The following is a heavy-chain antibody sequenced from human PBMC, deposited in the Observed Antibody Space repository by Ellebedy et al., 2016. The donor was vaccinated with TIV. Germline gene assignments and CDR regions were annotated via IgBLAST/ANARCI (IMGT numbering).Heavy chain of an antibody. V-gene: IGHV3-21*01. CDR1: GFTFSSYS. D-gene: IGHD1-14*01. Sequence: GESLKISXAASGFTFSSYSMNWVRQAPGKGLEWVSSISSSSSYIYYADSVKGRFTISRDNAKNSLYLQMNSLRAEDTAVYYCARASGKSYWGQGTLVTVSS. CDR2: ISSSSSYI. CDR3: ARASGKSY. J-gene: IGHJ4*02.